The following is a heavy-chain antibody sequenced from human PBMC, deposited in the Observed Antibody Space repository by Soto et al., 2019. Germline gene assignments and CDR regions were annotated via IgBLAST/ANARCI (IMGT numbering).Heavy chain of an antibody. CDR2: ISGSAGSP. CDR1: GFTFSSYA. CDR3: AKIPRAIQVGFLEWVYFDY. V-gene: IGHV3-23*01. J-gene: IGHJ4*02. Sequence: GGSLRLSCAASGFTFSSYAMSWVRQAPGKGLEWVSAISGSAGSPYYAYSVKGRFTIARDNSKNTLYLQRNSLRAEDTVVYYCAKIPRAIQVGFLEWVYFDYWGQGTLVTVSS. D-gene: IGHD3-3*01.